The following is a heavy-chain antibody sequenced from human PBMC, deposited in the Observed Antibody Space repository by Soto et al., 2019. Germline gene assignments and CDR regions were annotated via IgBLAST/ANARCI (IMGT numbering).Heavy chain of an antibody. CDR1: GGSISGGGSY. D-gene: IGHD6-19*01. V-gene: IGHV4-31*03. CDR3: ASGGSDWYDFDY. CDR2: IYYSGST. Sequence: QVQLQESGPGLVKPSQTLSLTCTVSGGSISGGGSYWSWIRQHPGKGLEWIGYIYYSGSTYYNPSLKSRVTISVDTSKNQFSLKLSSVTAADTAVYYCASGGSDWYDFDYWGQGTLVTVSS. J-gene: IGHJ4*02.